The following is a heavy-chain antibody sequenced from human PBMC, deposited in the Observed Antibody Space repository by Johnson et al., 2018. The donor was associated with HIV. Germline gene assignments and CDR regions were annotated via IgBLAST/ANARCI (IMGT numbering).Heavy chain of an antibody. CDR1: AFAFSSYV. V-gene: IGHV3-30*04. CDR2: ISYDGSNK. CDR3: AKEGSSSPWAFDI. J-gene: IGHJ3*02. D-gene: IGHD2-15*01. Sequence: QVQLVESGGGVVQPGRSLRLSCAASAFAFSSYVMHWVRQAPGKGLEWVAVISYDGSNKYYADFVKGRFTISRDNSKNTLYLQMNNLRPEDTALYYCAKEGSSSPWAFDIWGQGTMVTVSS.